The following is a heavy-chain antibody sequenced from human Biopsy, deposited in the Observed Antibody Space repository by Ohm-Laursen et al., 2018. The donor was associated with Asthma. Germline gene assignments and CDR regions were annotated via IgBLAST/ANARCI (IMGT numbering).Heavy chain of an antibody. V-gene: IGHV4-39*01. CDR2: ISYTGST. D-gene: IGHD7-27*01. CDR3: ARHWNWGSFFDF. Sequence: SDTLSLTCPVSGGSINSSTWWSWVRQPPGKGLEWIGSISYTGSTSYNASLKSRVTISVDTSKNQFSLNLNSVTAADTALYYCARHWNWGSFFDFWGQGSLVTVSS. J-gene: IGHJ4*02. CDR1: GGSINSSTW.